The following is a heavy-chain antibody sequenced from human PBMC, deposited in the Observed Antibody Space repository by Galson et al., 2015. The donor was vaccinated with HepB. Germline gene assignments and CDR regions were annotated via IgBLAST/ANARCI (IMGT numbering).Heavy chain of an antibody. CDR2: SSPYKGNT. Sequence: SVKVSCKASGYGFTTYNITWMRQAPGQGPQWMGCSSPYKGNTDSAQIFQDRFTMTADTSTNTAYMELRGLTSDDTAVYYCARSIVVGSHDYWGQGTLVTVSS. V-gene: IGHV1-18*01. CDR3: ARSIVVGSHDY. D-gene: IGHD1-26*01. CDR1: GYGFTTYN. J-gene: IGHJ4*02.